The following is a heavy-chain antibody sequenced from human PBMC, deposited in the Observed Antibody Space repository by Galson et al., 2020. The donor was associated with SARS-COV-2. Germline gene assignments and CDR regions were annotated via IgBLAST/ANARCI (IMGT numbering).Heavy chain of an antibody. J-gene: IGHJ4*02. V-gene: IGHV2-70*11. Sequence: ESGPTLVKPTQTLTLTCTFSGFSLSTSGLCVSWIRQPQGKALEWLARIDWDDDKYYSTTLKTRLTISKDTSKNQVVLTMTNMDPVDTATYYCAREVVAGPSFDYWGQGTLVTVSS. CDR3: AREVVAGPSFDY. CDR2: IDWDDDK. D-gene: IGHD2-15*01. CDR1: GFSLSTSGLC.